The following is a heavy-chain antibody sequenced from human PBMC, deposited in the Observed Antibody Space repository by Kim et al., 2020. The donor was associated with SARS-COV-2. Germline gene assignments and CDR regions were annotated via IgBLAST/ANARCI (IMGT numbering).Heavy chain of an antibody. J-gene: IGHJ6*02. CDR1: GGSISSSSYY. CDR3: ARQRYGSGSYYPYYYYGMDV. Sequence: SETLSLTCTVSGGSISSSSYYWGWIRQPPGKGLEWIGSIYYSGSTYYNPSLKSRVTISVDTSKNQFSLKLSSVTAADTAVYYCARQRYGSGSYYPYYYYGMDVWGQGTTVTVSS. D-gene: IGHD3-10*01. V-gene: IGHV4-39*01. CDR2: IYYSGST.